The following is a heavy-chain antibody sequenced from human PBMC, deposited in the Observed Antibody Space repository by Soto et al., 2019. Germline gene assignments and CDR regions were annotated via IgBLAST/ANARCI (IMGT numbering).Heavy chain of an antibody. CDR3: ARGGYGSLGDY. V-gene: IGHV3-48*01. J-gene: IGHJ4*02. CDR2: ISTSSSPI. Sequence: EVQLLESGEGLVQPGGSLRLSCEASGFIFSYFSMNWVRQAPGKGLEWVSYISTSSSPIYYADSVKGRFTISRDNAKNSLYLQMNSLRAEDTAVYYCARGGYGSLGDYWGQGTLVTVSS. D-gene: IGHD5-18*01. CDR1: GFIFSYFS.